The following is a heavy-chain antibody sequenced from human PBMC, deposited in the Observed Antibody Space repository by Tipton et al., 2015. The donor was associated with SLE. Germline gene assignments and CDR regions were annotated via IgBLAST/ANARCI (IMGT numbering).Heavy chain of an antibody. V-gene: IGHV4-61*02. CDR2: IYTSGKT. CDR1: GGAISSGGYY. J-gene: IGHJ2*01. CDR3: ARESPGGSYGYPSLWYFDL. D-gene: IGHD5-18*01. Sequence: TLSLTCTVSGGAISSGGYYWSWIRQPAGEGLEWVGRIYTSGKTVYNPSLKSRVTISMDLSNNQFSVNLSSVTASDTAVYYCARESPGGSYGYPSLWYFDLWGRGTLVTVSS.